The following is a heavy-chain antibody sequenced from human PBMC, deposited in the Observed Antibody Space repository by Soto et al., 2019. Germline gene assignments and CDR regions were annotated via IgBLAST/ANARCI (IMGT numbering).Heavy chain of an antibody. CDR2: IVPIFGIP. CDR1: GYPFTTYG. CDR3: ARDSHSAGGWFDP. J-gene: IGHJ5*02. Sequence: SVKVSCKASGYPFTTYGINWVRQAPGQGLEWMGGIVPIFGIPNYAQKFQGRLAITADKSTNTAYMELISLRSEDTAVYYCARDSHSAGGWFDPWGLGNLVTVDS. D-gene: IGHD2-15*01. V-gene: IGHV1-69*10.